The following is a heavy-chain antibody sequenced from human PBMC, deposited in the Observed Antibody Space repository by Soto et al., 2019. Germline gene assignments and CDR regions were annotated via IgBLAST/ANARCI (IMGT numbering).Heavy chain of an antibody. D-gene: IGHD3-3*01. J-gene: IGHJ4*02. CDR3: ARGGWREIDY. V-gene: IGHV4-59*08. Sequence: QVQLQESGPGLVKPSETLSLTCSVSGGSIGSNYWARIRPPPGKGLGWLGYMYYRGSTNYNPSLNSRDTITVDTSQNQFALKQSSVTAADTVVYYCARGGWREIDYWGQGTLVTVSS. CDR1: GGSIGSNY. CDR2: MYYRGST.